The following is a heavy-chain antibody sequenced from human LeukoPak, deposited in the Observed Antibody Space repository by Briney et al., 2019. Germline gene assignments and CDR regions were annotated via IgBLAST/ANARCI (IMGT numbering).Heavy chain of an antibody. V-gene: IGHV4-59*01. Sequence: PSETLSLTCTVSGGSISSYYWSWIRQPPGEGLEWIGYIYYSGSTNYNPSLKSRVTISVDTSKNQFSLKLSSVTAADTAVYYCASSLLSDFWSGPFDYWGQGTLVTVSS. CDR3: ASSLLSDFWSGPFDY. CDR2: IYYSGST. D-gene: IGHD3-3*01. J-gene: IGHJ4*02. CDR1: GGSISSYY.